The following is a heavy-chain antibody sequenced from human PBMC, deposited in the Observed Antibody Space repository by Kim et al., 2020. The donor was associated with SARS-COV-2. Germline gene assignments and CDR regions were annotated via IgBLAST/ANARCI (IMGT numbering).Heavy chain of an antibody. V-gene: IGHV7-4-1*02. CDR1: GYTFTSYA. J-gene: IGHJ5*02. D-gene: IGHD6-13*01. Sequence: ASVKVSCKASGYTFTSYAMNWVRQAPGQGLEWMGWINTNTGNPTYAQGFTGRFVFSLDTSVSTAYLQISSLKAEDTAVDYCARGYSSSWFPHGWFDPWGQGTLVTVSS. CDR3: ARGYSSSWFPHGWFDP. CDR2: INTNTGNP.